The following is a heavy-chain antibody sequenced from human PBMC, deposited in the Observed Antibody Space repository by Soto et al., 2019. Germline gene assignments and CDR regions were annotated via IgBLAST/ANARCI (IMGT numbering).Heavy chain of an antibody. D-gene: IGHD1-26*01. V-gene: IGHV3-23*01. CDR2: ISGSGGST. CDR3: AGARIRAVKGLKNKYYYYGMDV. Sequence: GGSLRLSCAASGFTFSSYAMSWVRQAPGKGLEWVSAISGSGGSTYYADSVKGRFTISRDNSKNTLYLQMNSLRAEDTAVYYCAGARIRAVKGLKNKYYYYGMDVWGQGTTVTVSS. CDR1: GFTFSSYA. J-gene: IGHJ6*02.